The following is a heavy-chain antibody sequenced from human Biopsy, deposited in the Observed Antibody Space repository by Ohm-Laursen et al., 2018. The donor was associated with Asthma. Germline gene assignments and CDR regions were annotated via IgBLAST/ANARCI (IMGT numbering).Heavy chain of an antibody. V-gene: IGHV3-30*01. D-gene: IGHD1-1*01. J-gene: IGHJ3*02. CDR3: VRDGTDDAFDI. Sequence: SLRLSCSASGFSFSNFAIHWVRQAPGKGLEWVGVISKDASTHDYADSVKGRFTMARDNSKNTLDLQMNSLREEDTAVYYCVRDGTDDAFDIWGQGTVVSVSS. CDR1: GFSFSNFA. CDR2: ISKDASTH.